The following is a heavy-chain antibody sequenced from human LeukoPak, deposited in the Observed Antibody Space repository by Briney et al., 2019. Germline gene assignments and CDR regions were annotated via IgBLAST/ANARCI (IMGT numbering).Heavy chain of an antibody. Sequence: GGSLRLSCAASGFTFSSYGMSWVRQAPGKGLEWVSAISGSGGSTYYADSVKGRFTISRDNSKNTLYLQMNSLRAEDTAVYYCAKAVTAYDILTGYDYWGQGTLVTVSS. CDR2: ISGSGGST. CDR1: GFTFSSYG. D-gene: IGHD3-9*01. CDR3: AKAVTAYDILTGYDY. J-gene: IGHJ4*02. V-gene: IGHV3-23*01.